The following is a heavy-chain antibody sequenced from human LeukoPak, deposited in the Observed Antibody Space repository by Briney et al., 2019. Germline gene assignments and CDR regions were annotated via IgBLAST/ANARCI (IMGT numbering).Heavy chain of an antibody. D-gene: IGHD3-22*01. CDR3: ARDGPVK. J-gene: IGHJ4*02. V-gene: IGHV4-39*07. CDR2: IHYSGPT. CDR1: GGSILSTIYY. Sequence: PPETLSLTCTVSGGSILSTIYYWAWIRQPPGKGLEWIGSIHYSGPTYYNPSLKSRVTISIDTSKSQFSLKLTSVTAADTAVYYCARDGPVKWGQGTLVTVSS.